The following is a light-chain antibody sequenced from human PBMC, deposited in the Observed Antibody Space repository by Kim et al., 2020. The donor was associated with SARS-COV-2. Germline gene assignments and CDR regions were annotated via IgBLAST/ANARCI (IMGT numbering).Light chain of an antibody. V-gene: IGLV3-21*03. CDR3: QVWDSGSDHVV. CDR2: DDS. Sequence: SYELTQPPSVSVAPGKTAWITCGGNNIGDKNVHWYHQKPGQAPVLVVYDDSARPSGIPERFTGSNSANTATLTISRVEAGDEADYYCQVWDSGSDHVVFGGGTQLTDL. J-gene: IGLJ2*01. CDR1: NIGDKN.